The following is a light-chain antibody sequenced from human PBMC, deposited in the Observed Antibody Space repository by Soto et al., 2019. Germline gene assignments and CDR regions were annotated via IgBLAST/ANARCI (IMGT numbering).Light chain of an antibody. CDR2: EVS. J-gene: IGLJ1*01. CDR3: CSYAGSSTHYV. V-gene: IGLV2-23*02. CDR1: SSDVGYYNL. Sequence: QSALTQPASVSGSPGQSITISCTGTSSDVGYYNLVSWYQQHPGKAPKLMIYEVSKRPSGFSNRVSGSKSGNTASLTISGLQAEDEADYYCCSYAGSSTHYVFGTGTKLTVL.